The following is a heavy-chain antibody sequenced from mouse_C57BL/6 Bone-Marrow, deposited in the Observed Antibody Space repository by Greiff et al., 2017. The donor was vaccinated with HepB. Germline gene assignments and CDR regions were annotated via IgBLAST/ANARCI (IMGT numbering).Heavy chain of an antibody. CDR3: TKDGYPYWYFDV. Sequence: QVQLKESGAELVRPGASVTLSCKASGYTFTDYEMHWVKQTPVHGLEWIGAIDPETGGTAYNQKFKGKAILTADKSSSTAYMELRSLTSEDSAVYYCTKDGYPYWYFDVWGTGTTVTVSS. J-gene: IGHJ1*03. CDR1: GYTFTDYE. V-gene: IGHV1-15*01. CDR2: IDPETGGT. D-gene: IGHD2-3*01.